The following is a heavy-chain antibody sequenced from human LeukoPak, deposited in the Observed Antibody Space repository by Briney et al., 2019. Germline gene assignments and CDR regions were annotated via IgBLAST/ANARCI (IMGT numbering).Heavy chain of an antibody. CDR2: ISGSGGST. J-gene: IGHJ5*02. CDR3: AKALSAAAVNWFDP. CDR1: GFTFSSYA. V-gene: IGHV3-23*01. Sequence: GGSLRLSCAASGFTFSSYAMSWVRQAPGKGLEWVSAISGSGGSTYYADSVKDRFTISRDNSRNTLYLQMNSLRAEDTALYYCAKALSAAAVNWFDPWGQGTLVTVSS. D-gene: IGHD6-13*01.